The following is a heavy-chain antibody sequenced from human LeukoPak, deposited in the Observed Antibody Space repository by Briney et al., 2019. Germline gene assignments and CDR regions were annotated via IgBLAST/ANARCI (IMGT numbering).Heavy chain of an antibody. D-gene: IGHD4-17*01. V-gene: IGHV3-23*01. CDR2: ISGRGGST. CDR3: ARDDYGETFDY. CDR1: GFTFNNYA. Sequence: PGGSLRLSCAASGFTFNNYAMSWVRQAPGKGLEWVSAISGRGGSTYYADSVKGRFTISRDNSKNTLYLQMNSLRAEDTAVYYCARDDYGETFDYWGQGTLATVSS. J-gene: IGHJ4*02.